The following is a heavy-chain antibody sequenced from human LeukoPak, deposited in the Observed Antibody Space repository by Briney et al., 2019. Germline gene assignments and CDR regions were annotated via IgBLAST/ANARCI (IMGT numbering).Heavy chain of an antibody. CDR2: IIPILGIA. V-gene: IGHV1-69*04. CDR3: ARTLMVRGVIPDYYYYGMDV. J-gene: IGHJ6*02. Sequence: SVKVSCKASGGTFSSYAISWVRQAPGQGLEWMGRIIPILGIANYAQKFQGRVTITADESTSTAYMELSSLRSEDTAVYYCARTLMVRGVIPDYYYYGMDVWGQGTTVTVSS. D-gene: IGHD3-10*01. CDR1: GGTFSSYA.